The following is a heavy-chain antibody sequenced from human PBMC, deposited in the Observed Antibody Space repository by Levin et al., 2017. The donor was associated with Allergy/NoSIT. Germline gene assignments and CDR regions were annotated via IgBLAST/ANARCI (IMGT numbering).Heavy chain of an antibody. V-gene: IGHV4-31*03. CDR1: GGSITSGGYY. CDR3: ARALIQRGFGY. J-gene: IGHJ4*02. D-gene: IGHD1-1*01. Sequence: SQTLSLTCTVSGGSITSGGYYWTWIRQHPGKGLGWIGYIYHDGGTYYNPSLKSRVLISMDMSRNQFSLKVSSVTAADTAGYYGARALIQRGFGYWGEGTLVTVCS. CDR2: IYHDGGT.